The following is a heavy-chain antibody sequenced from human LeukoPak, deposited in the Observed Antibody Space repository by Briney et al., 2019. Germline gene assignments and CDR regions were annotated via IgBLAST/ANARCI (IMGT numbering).Heavy chain of an antibody. CDR3: AKVGDSSGYIYYFDY. CDR2: ISGSGGST. J-gene: IGHJ4*02. V-gene: IGHV3-23*01. CDR1: GFTFGSYA. D-gene: IGHD3-22*01. Sequence: PGGSLRLSCAASGFTFGSYAMSWVRQAPGKGLEWVSAISGSGGSTYYADSVKGRFTISRDNSKNTLYLQMNSLRAEDTAVYYCAKVGDSSGYIYYFDYWGQGTLVTVSS.